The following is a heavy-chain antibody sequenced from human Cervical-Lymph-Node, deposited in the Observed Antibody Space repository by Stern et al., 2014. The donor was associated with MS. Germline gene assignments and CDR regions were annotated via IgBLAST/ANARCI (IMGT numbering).Heavy chain of an antibody. CDR2: IYYSGST. D-gene: IGHD1-1*01. Sequence: QLQLQESGPGLVKPSETLSLICTVSGGSISSSSYYWGWIRQPPGKGLEWIGTIYYSGSTYYSPSLKSRVTISVDTSRNQLSLKLSSVTAADTAVYYCARLNSNSWFDPWGQGTLVTVSS. V-gene: IGHV4-39*01. CDR1: GGSISSSSYY. CDR3: ARLNSNSWFDP. J-gene: IGHJ5*02.